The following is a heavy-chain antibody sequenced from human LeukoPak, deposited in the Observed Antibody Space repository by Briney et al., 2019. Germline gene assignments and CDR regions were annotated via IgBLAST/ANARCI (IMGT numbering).Heavy chain of an antibody. CDR3: ARRGGSGRAFDY. D-gene: IGHD1-26*01. CDR1: GASISGGTYY. CDR2: IYYTGST. Sequence: SETLSLTCSVSGASISGGTYYWGWIRQPPGRGLEWIGSIYYTGSTYDDPSLKSRVTISVDTSKNQFSLKLSSVTAADTAVYYCARRGGSGRAFDYWGQGTLVTVSS. V-gene: IGHV4-39*01. J-gene: IGHJ4*02.